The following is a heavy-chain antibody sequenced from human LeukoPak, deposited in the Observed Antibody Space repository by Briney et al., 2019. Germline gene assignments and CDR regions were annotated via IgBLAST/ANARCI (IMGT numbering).Heavy chain of an antibody. V-gene: IGHV3-23*01. CDR1: GFTFNSYA. CDR2: IDGVGPGS. Sequence: GGSLRLSCAASGFTFNSYAMSWVRQAPGKGLEWVSNIDGVGPGSNYADSVKGRLTISRDNAKNPLYLQMSSLRVEDKAIYFCAKENWGNTAFDYWGQGTLVTVSS. J-gene: IGHJ4*02. CDR3: AKENWGNTAFDY. D-gene: IGHD7-27*01.